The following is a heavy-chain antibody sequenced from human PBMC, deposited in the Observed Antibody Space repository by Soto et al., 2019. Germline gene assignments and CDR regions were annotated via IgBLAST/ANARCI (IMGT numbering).Heavy chain of an antibody. CDR1: GYTFTSYG. CDR2: INANGGNT. V-gene: IGHV1-18*01. Sequence: ASVKVSCKASGYTFTSYGISWVRQAPGQGLEWMGRINANGGNTNYAQNFKGRVTMTRDTSTATAYMDLRALTSDDTAMYYCARGLGLGDCWGQGTLVTVSS. CDR3: ARGLGLGDC. D-gene: IGHD3-9*01. J-gene: IGHJ4*02.